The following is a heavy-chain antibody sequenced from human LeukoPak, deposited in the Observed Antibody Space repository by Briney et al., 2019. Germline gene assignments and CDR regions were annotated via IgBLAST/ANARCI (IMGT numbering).Heavy chain of an antibody. Sequence: GGSLRLSCAASGFNFGGYWMHWVRQAPGKGLVWVTRISADGSYTLYADSVKGRFTISRDNAKNTLFLQMNSLRAEDTAVYYCVTANSGLDIWGQGTTVTVS. CDR2: ISADGSYT. CDR3: VTANSGLDI. D-gene: IGHD1-1*01. J-gene: IGHJ3*02. CDR1: GFNFGGYW. V-gene: IGHV3-74*01.